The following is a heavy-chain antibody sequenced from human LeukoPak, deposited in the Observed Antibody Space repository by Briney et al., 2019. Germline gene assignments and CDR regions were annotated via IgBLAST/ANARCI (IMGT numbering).Heavy chain of an antibody. CDR1: GLTFSSSW. CDR2: INPDGNKK. CDR3: ARDWSHYYDSSGYFDY. J-gene: IGHJ4*02. V-gene: IGHV3-7*01. D-gene: IGHD3-22*01. Sequence: GGSLRLSCAVSGLTFSSSWMDWVRQAPGKGLEWVASINPDGNKKYSADSVKGRFTISRDNAENSLYLQMNSLRVEDTAVYYCARDWSHYYDSSGYFDYWGQGTLVTVSS.